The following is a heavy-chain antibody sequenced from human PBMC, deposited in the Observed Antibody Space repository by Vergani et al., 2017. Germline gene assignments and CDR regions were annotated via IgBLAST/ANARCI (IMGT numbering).Heavy chain of an antibody. CDR2: IYWDDDK. J-gene: IGHJ4*02. CDR3: AHSVNDYVWGSYRREGNYFDY. CDR1: GFSLSTSGVG. Sequence: QITLKESGPTLVKPTQTLTLTCTFSGFSLSTSGVGVGWIRQPPGKALEWLALIYWDDDKRYSPSLKSRLTITKDTSKNQVVLTMTNMDPVDTATYYCAHSVNDYVWGSYRREGNYFDYWGQGTLVTVSS. V-gene: IGHV2-5*02. D-gene: IGHD3-16*02.